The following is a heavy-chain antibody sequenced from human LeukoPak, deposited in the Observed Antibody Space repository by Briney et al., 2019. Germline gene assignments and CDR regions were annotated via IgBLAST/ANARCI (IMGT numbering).Heavy chain of an antibody. Sequence: GGSLRLSFAASGFTLSTYAMSWVRQAPGKGLEWVSAFSGNGGSTYYADTLKGRFTISRDNSKSTLYLQMNSLRAEDTAIYYCAKSSSTSSYDAFNLWGQGTMVTVSS. CDR2: FSGNGGST. J-gene: IGHJ3*01. CDR3: AKSSSTSSYDAFNL. D-gene: IGHD2-2*01. V-gene: IGHV3-23*01. CDR1: GFTLSTYA.